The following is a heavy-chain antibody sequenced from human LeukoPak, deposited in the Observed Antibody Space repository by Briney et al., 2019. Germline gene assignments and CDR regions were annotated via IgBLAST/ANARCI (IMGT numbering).Heavy chain of an antibody. CDR2: IYYSGST. J-gene: IGHJ5*02. Sequence: SETLSLTCTVSGGSISSYYWSWIRQPPGKGLEWIGYIYYSGSTNYNPSLKSRVTISVDTSKNQFSLKLSSVTAADTAVYYCAREGVTYCSSTSCYKVNNRFDPWGQGTLVTVSS. D-gene: IGHD2-2*02. CDR1: GGSISSYY. V-gene: IGHV4-59*01. CDR3: AREGVTYCSSTSCYKVNNRFDP.